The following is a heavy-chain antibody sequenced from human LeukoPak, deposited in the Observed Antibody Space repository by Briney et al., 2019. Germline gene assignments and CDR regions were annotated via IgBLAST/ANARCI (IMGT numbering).Heavy chain of an antibody. CDR3: ARDRRITIFGVVTPKKYNWFDP. CDR1: GYTFTSYD. CDR2: MNPNSGNT. Sequence: GASVKVSCKASGYTFTSYDINWVRQATGQGLEWMGWMNPNSGNTGYAQKFQGRVTMTRNTSISTAYMELSSLRSEDTAVYYCARDRRITIFGVVTPKKYNWFDPWGQGTLVTVSP. J-gene: IGHJ5*02. D-gene: IGHD3-3*01. V-gene: IGHV1-8*01.